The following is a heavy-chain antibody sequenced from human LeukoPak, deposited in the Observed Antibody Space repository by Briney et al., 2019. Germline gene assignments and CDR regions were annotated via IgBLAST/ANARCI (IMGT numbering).Heavy chain of an antibody. CDR2: ISSISRYI. D-gene: IGHD5-12*01. CDR3: VRDQSGYTAYGPFDY. V-gene: IGHV3-21*01. J-gene: IGHJ4*02. Sequence: GGSLRLSCAASGFTFSSYSMNWVRQAPGKGLEWVSSISSISRYIYYADSVKGRFTISRDNAKNSLYLQMNSLRAEDTAVYYCVRDQSGYTAYGPFDYWGQGTLVTVSS. CDR1: GFTFSSYS.